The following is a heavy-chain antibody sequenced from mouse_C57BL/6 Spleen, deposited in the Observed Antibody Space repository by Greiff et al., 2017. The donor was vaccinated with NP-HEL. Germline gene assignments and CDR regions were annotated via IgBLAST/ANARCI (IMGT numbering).Heavy chain of an antibody. CDR3: AYSSGYPYYALDY. Sequence: QVQLQQSGAELVKPGASVKMSCKASGYTFTSYWITWVKQRPGQGLEWIGDIYPGSGSTNYNEKFKSKATLTVDTSSSTAYMQLSSLTSEDSAVYYCAYSSGYPYYALDYWGQGTSVTVSS. V-gene: IGHV1-55*01. CDR2: IYPGSGST. CDR1: GYTFTSYW. J-gene: IGHJ4*01. D-gene: IGHD3-2*02.